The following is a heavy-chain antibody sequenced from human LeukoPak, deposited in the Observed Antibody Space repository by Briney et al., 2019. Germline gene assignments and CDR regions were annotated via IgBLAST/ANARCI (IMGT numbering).Heavy chain of an antibody. V-gene: IGHV1-69*13. Sequence: SVKVSCKASGYTFIDYDIHWVRQAPGQGLEWMGGIIPIFGTANYAQKFQGRVTITADESTSTAYMELSSLRSEDTAVYYCARAEGGRNAFDIWGQGTMVTVSS. CDR3: ARAEGGRNAFDI. CDR1: GYTFIDYD. D-gene: IGHD2-15*01. CDR2: IIPIFGTA. J-gene: IGHJ3*02.